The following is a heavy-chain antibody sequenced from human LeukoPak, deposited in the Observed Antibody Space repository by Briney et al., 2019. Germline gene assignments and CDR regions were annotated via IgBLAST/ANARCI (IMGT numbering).Heavy chain of an antibody. D-gene: IGHD3-10*01. CDR1: GYTFTSYP. CDR3: AARKLWFGESFDY. J-gene: IGHJ4*02. Sequence: ASVKVSCKASGYTFTSYPISWVRQAPGQGLEWMGWITTYNGNTHYAQKLQGRVTITRDMSTSTAYMELSSLRSEDTAVYYCAARKLWFGESFDYWGQGTLVTVSS. CDR2: ITTYNGNT. V-gene: IGHV1-18*01.